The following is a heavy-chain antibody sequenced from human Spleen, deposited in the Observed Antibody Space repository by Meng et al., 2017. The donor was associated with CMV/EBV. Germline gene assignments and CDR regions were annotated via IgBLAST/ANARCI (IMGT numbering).Heavy chain of an antibody. J-gene: IGHJ4*02. CDR2: IYHSGST. CDR1: SISSSNW. Sequence: SISSSNWWSWVRQPPGKGLEWIGEIYHSGSTNYNPSLKSRVTISVDKSKNQFSLKLSSVTAADTAVYYCARESRLVDSSGYYLWLWDYWGQGTLVTVSS. D-gene: IGHD3-22*01. CDR3: ARESRLVDSSGYYLWLWDY. V-gene: IGHV4-4*02.